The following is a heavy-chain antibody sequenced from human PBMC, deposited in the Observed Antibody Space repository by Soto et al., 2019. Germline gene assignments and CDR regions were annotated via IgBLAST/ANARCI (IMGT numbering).Heavy chain of an antibody. Sequence: EVQLVQSGGGSVQPGGSLRLSCAASGFTFTNYWMHWVRQVPGKGLVWVSRIDGVGAGTSYSDSVRGRFTISRDNAENMLYPQMNSQRAADTAVYCCTTVFEYWGQGALVIGAS. CDR1: GFTFTNYW. V-gene: IGHV3-74*01. CDR3: TTVFEY. CDR2: IDGVGAGT. J-gene: IGHJ4*02.